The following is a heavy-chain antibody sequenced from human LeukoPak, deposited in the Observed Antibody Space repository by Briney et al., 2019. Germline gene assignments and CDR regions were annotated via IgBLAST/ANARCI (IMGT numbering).Heavy chain of an antibody. CDR1: GYTFTSYG. CDR3: ARDWCGSYCSQSLFDY. V-gene: IGHV1-18*01. J-gene: IGHJ4*02. D-gene: IGHD1-26*01. Sequence: GASVKVSCKASGYTFTSYGISWVRQAPGQGLEWMGWISAYNGNTNYAQKLQGRVTMTTDTSTSTAYMELRSLRSDDTAVYYCARDWCGSYCSQSLFDYWGQGTLVTVSS. CDR2: ISAYNGNT.